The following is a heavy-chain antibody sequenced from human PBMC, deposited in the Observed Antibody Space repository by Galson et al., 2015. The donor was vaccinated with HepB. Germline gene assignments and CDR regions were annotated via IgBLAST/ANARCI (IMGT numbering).Heavy chain of an antibody. Sequence: SLRLSCAASGFTFSSYGMHWVRQAPGKGLEWVAVISYDGSNKYYADSVKGRFTISRDNSKNTLYLQMNSLRAEDTAVYYCAKWYGKGSSSWYYFDYWGQGTLVTVSA. J-gene: IGHJ4*02. CDR1: GFTFSSYG. D-gene: IGHD6-13*01. CDR2: ISYDGSNK. CDR3: AKWYGKGSSSWYYFDY. V-gene: IGHV3-30*18.